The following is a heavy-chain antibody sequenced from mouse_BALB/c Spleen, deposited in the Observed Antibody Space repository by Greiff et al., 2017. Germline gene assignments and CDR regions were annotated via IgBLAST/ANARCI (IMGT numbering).Heavy chain of an antibody. J-gene: IGHJ4*01. CDR1: GFTFSSYG. V-gene: IGHV5-6-3*01. CDR3: ARHGYYPYAMDY. CDR2: INSNGGST. D-gene: IGHD2-3*01. Sequence: VQLKESGGGLVQPGGSLKLSCAASGFTFSSYGMSWVRQTPDKRLELVATINSNGGSTYYPDSVKGRFTISRDNAKNTLYLQMSSLKSEDTAMYYCARHGYYPYAMDYWGQGTSVTVSS.